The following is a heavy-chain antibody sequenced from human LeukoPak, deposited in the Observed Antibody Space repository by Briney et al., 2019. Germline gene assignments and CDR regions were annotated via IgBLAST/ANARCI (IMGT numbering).Heavy chain of an antibody. CDR2: ISGSGGST. D-gene: IGHD3-16*01. J-gene: IGHJ4*02. V-gene: IGHV3-23*01. CDR3: ATRHRGEQVDN. CDR1: GFTFSSYG. Sequence: GGSLRLSCAASGFTFSSYGMSWVREAPGKGLEWVSAISGSGGSTYSADPVKGRFTISRDNSKNTLYLQMNSLRAEDTAVYYCATRHRGEQVDNWGQGTLVTVSS.